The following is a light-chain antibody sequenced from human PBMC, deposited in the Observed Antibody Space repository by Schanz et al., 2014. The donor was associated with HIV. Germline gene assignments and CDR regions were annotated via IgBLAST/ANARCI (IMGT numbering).Light chain of an antibody. CDR2: EVN. J-gene: IGLJ2*01. CDR1: SRDPGGYNY. V-gene: IGLV2-8*01. Sequence: QSALTQPPSASGSPGQSVTISCTGTSRDPGGYNYPPWYQHHPGKAPKLLISEVNKPPSGVPDRFSGSKSGNTASLTVSGLQAEDEADYYCSSYEGIHNWVFGGGTKLTVL. CDR3: SSYEGIHNWV.